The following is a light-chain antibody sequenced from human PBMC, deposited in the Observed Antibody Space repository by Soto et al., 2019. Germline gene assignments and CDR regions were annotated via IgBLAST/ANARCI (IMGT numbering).Light chain of an antibody. CDR1: QSISSW. CDR2: KAS. Sequence: DIQMTQSPSTLSASVGDRVTITCRASQSISSWLAWYQQKPGKAPKLLIYKASSLESGVPSRFSGSASGTEFTLTISSLQPDDFATYYGQEYKSYSTFGQGTKLEIK. CDR3: QEYKSYST. V-gene: IGKV1-5*03. J-gene: IGKJ2*01.